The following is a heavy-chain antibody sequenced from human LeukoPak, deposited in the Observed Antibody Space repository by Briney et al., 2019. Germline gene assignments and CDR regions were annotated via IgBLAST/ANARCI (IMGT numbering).Heavy chain of an antibody. CDR3: ARGPGIAVADFYFDY. D-gene: IGHD6-19*01. J-gene: IGHJ4*02. CDR1: GNTFTAYY. Sequence: GASVTVSCTASGNTFTAYYMHWVRQAPGQGLEWMGWINPNSGGTKYAQKFQGRVTMTRDTSITTAYMELSRLRSDDTAVYYCARGPGIAVADFYFDYWGQGTLVSVSS. V-gene: IGHV1-2*02. CDR2: INPNSGGT.